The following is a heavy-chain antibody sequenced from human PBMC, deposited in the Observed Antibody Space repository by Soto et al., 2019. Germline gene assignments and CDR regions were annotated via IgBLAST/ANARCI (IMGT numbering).Heavy chain of an antibody. Sequence: GGSLRLSCAASGFTFSSYAMSWVRQAPGKGLEWVSAISGSGGSTYYADSVKGRFTISRDNSKNTLYLQMNSLRAEDTAVYYCAKYYDFWSGYPDHYYFDYWGQGTLVTVSS. D-gene: IGHD3-3*01. V-gene: IGHV3-23*01. CDR2: ISGSGGST. CDR1: GFTFSSYA. J-gene: IGHJ4*02. CDR3: AKYYDFWSGYPDHYYFDY.